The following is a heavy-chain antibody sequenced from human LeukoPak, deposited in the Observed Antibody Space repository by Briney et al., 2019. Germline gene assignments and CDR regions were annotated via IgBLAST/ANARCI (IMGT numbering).Heavy chain of an antibody. CDR3: ARFRAAYCSSTSCQKVNDY. Sequence: GWSLRLSCAASGFTFSSYSMNWVRQAPGKGLEWVSYISSSSSTIYYADSVKGRFTISRDNAKNSLYLQMNSLRAEDTAVYYCARFRAAYCSSTSCQKVNDYWGQGTLVTVSS. V-gene: IGHV3-48*01. CDR1: GFTFSSYS. CDR2: ISSSSSTI. D-gene: IGHD2-2*01. J-gene: IGHJ4*02.